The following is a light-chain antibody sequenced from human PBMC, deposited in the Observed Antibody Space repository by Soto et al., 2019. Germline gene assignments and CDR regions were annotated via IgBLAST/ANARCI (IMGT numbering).Light chain of an antibody. Sequence: QSVLTQPASVSGSPGQSITISCTGSVSDVGNFGPVSWYQQHPGQVLKLIIYEGNRRPSGVSSRFSGSKSGNTASLTISGLQAEDEADYYCCSYVGARTYVFGTGTKVTVL. CDR1: VSDVGNFGP. CDR2: EGN. J-gene: IGLJ1*01. CDR3: CSYVGARTYV. V-gene: IGLV2-23*01.